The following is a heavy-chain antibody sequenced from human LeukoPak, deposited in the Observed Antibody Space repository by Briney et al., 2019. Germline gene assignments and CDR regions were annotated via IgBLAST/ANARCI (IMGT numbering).Heavy chain of an antibody. D-gene: IGHD6-13*01. V-gene: IGHV1-18*01. Sequence: ASVKVSCKASGYTFTNYAISWVRQAPGQGLEWMGWISVYNGNTNYAQKLQGRVTMTTDTSTSTAYMELRSLRSDDTAVYYCARFSLGAAAAGFDPWGQGTLVTVSS. CDR1: GYTFTNYA. J-gene: IGHJ5*02. CDR3: ARFSLGAAAAGFDP. CDR2: ISVYNGNT.